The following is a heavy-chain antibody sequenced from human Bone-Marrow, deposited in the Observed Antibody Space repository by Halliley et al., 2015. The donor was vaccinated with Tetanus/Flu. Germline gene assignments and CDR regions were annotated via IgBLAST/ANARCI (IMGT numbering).Heavy chain of an antibody. J-gene: IGHJ6*02. CDR2: INREGSDT. D-gene: IGHD1-1*01. V-gene: IGHV3-74*01. Sequence: GLVWVSQINREGSDTNCADSVKGRFTVSRDNAKNTLYLQMNTLRADGTAVYYCARGGLQHALDVWGQGTTVTVSS. CDR3: ARGGLQHALDV.